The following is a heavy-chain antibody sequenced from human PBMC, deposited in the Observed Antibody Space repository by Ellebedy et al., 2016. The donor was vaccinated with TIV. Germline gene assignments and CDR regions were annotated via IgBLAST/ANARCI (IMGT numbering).Heavy chain of an antibody. CDR2: INHRGST. CDR3: ARGNYQDVDLARCYFDL. CDR1: GGSFSGYS. D-gene: IGHD4-11*01. V-gene: IGHV4-34*01. Sequence: SETLSLTCAVYGGSFSGYSWSWIRQPPGKGLEWIGEINHRGSTTYNPSLRSRVTMSIDTSKHQFSLGLSSVTAADTAVYYCARGNYQDVDLARCYFDLWGRGTLVTVSS. J-gene: IGHJ2*01.